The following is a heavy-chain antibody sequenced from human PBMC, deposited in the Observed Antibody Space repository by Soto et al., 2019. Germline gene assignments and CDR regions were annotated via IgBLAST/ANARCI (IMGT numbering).Heavy chain of an antibody. V-gene: IGHV3-7*01. CDR1: GFTFTMYY. D-gene: IGHD1-7*01. CDR3: GRWNFAFDI. CDR2: ISQDGVEN. J-gene: IGHJ3*02. Sequence: GGSLRLSCAASGFTFTMYYMGWVRQAPGKGLEWVAYISQDGVENYNVDSVKGRFTISRDNAKNSLYLQMNSLRAEDTAVYYCGRWNFAFDIWGRGTMVTVSS.